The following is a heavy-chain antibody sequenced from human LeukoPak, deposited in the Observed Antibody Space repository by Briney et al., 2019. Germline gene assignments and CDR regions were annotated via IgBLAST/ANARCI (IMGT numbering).Heavy chain of an antibody. J-gene: IGHJ4*02. CDR2: INNKGDST. CDR3: ARDLGAGFDY. Sequence: GGPLRLSCAASGFSFSTYAMHWVRQAAGKGLEIVASINNKGDSTYHADSVKGRFTISRHNSKNTLYLQMGSLRAEDVAVYYCARDLGAGFDYWGQGTLVTVSS. V-gene: IGHV3-64*02. CDR1: GFSFSTYA. D-gene: IGHD3-16*01.